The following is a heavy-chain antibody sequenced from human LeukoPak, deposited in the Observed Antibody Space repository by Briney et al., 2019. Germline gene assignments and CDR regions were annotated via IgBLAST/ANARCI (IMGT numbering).Heavy chain of an antibody. Sequence: GGSLRLSCAASAFTFSSYSMTWVRQAPGKGLEWVSHISGGSSSVYYADSVKGRFTISRDNAKNSLYLQMNSLRDEDTAVYYCARKYGGYADYWGQGTLVTVSS. CDR2: ISGGSSSV. CDR3: ARKYGGYADY. J-gene: IGHJ4*02. CDR1: AFTFSSYS. D-gene: IGHD5-12*01. V-gene: IGHV3-48*02.